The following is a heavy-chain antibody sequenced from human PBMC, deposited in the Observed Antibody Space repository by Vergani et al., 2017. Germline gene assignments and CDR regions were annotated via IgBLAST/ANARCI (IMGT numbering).Heavy chain of an antibody. J-gene: IGHJ6*02. CDR1: GGTFSSYA. Sequence: QVQLVQSGAEVKKPGSSVKVSCKASGGTFSSYAISWVRQAPRQGLEWLGRIIPIFGTANYAQRVQGRVTITADESTSTAYMELSSLRSEDTAVYYCASTYYDILTGLAYYYYGMDVWGQGTTVTVSS. D-gene: IGHD3-9*01. CDR2: IIPIFGTA. CDR3: ASTYYDILTGLAYYYYGMDV. V-gene: IGHV1-69*13.